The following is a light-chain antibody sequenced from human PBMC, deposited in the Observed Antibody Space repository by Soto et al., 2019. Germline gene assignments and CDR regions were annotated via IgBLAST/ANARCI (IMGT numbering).Light chain of an antibody. J-gene: IGLJ1*01. V-gene: IGLV2-23*01. CDR1: TSDVGGYNL. Sequence: QSVLTQPASVSGSPGQSITISCSGTTSDVGGYNLVSWYQQHTAKAPKLLIYEGTQRPSGVSSRFSGSKSGNTASLTISGLQAEDEADYYCCSYASSSSYDFGTGTKVTAL. CDR2: EGT. CDR3: CSYASSSSYD.